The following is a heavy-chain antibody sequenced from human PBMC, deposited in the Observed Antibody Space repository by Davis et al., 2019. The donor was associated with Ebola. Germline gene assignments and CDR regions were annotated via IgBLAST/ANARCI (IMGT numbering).Heavy chain of an antibody. CDR3: ARWENDYDILTGLIWGNWFDP. V-gene: IGHV4-59*08. J-gene: IGHJ5*02. CDR2: IYDGGST. Sequence: MPSETLSLTCTVSGDSISTYYWNWIRQSPGKGLEWIGYIYDGGSTYYSPSLKSRVTISLGTSKNQFSLKLSSVTAADTAVYYCARWENDYDILTGLIWGNWFDPWGQGTLVTVSS. D-gene: IGHD3-9*01. CDR1: GDSISTYY.